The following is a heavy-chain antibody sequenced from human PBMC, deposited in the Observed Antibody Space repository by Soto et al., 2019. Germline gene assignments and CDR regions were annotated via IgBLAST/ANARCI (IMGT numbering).Heavy chain of an antibody. J-gene: IGHJ4*02. D-gene: IGHD1-26*01. CDR2: ISYDGSNK. CDR1: GFTFSSYG. CDR3: AKDHLGATGD. V-gene: IGHV3-30*18. Sequence: QVQLVESGGGVVQPGRSLRLSCAASGFTFSSYGMHWVRQAPGKGLEWVAVISYDGSNKYYADSVKGRFTISRDNSKNQLYLQMNSLRAEDTAVYYCAKDHLGATGDWGQGTLVTVSS.